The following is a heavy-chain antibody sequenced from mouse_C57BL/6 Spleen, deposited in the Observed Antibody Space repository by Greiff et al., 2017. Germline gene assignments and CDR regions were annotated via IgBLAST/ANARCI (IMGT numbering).Heavy chain of an antibody. CDR2: IYPGDGDT. D-gene: IGHD1-1*01. J-gene: IGHJ1*03. CDR1: GYAFSSYW. Sequence: QVQLKESGAELVKPGASVKISCKASGYAFSSYWMNWVKQRPGKGLEWIGQIYPGDGDTNYNGKFKGKATLTADKSSSTAYMQLSSLTSEDSAVYFCARWHGSGWYFDVWGTGTTVTVSS. V-gene: IGHV1-80*01. CDR3: ARWHGSGWYFDV.